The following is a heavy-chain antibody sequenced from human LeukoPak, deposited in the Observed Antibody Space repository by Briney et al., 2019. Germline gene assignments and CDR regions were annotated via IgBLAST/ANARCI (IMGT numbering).Heavy chain of an antibody. J-gene: IGHJ4*02. CDR3: ARDDDYGDSPLDY. V-gene: IGHV3-48*04. Sequence: GGSLRLSCAASGFTFSSYAMSWVRQAPGKGLEWVSYISSSGSTIYYADSVKGRFTISRDNAKNSLYLQMNSLRAEDTAVYYCARDDDYGDSPLDYWGQGTLVTVSS. CDR2: ISSSGSTI. CDR1: GFTFSSYA. D-gene: IGHD4-17*01.